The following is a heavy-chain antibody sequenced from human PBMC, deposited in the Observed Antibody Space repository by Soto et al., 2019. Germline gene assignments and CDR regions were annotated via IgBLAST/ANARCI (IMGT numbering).Heavy chain of an antibody. V-gene: IGHV3-7*01. CDR2: IRQDGSEK. CDR1: GFTFSQFW. J-gene: IGHJ6*03. CDR3: ARVGVVVVAAASYDYYYYMDV. D-gene: IGHD2-15*01. Sequence: EVQLVESGGGLVQPGGSLRLSCAASGFTFSQFWMTWVRQAPGKGLEWVANIRQDGSEKYYVDSVKGRLTISGENAKNSLFLQMNSLGVEDTAVYYCARVGVVVVAAASYDYYYYMDVWGKGTAVTVSS.